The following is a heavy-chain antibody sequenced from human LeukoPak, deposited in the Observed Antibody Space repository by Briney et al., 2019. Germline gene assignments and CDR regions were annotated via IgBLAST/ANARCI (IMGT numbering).Heavy chain of an antibody. CDR3: ARPKPDGPQAWYMDV. CDR1: GGSISSGGYY. CDR2: IYYSGST. V-gene: IGHV4-31*03. J-gene: IGHJ6*03. D-gene: IGHD5-24*01. Sequence: SETLSLTCTVSGGSISSGGYYWSRIRQHPGKGLEWIGYIYYSGSTYYNPSLKSRVTISVDTSKNQFSLKLSSVTAADTAVYYCARPKPDGPQAWYMDVWGKGTTVTVSS.